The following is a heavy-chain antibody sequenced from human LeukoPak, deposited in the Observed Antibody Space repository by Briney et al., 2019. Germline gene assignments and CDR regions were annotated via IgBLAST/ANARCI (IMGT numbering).Heavy chain of an antibody. CDR3: ARMNIAVAGTKGVLDY. Sequence: RGSGPALVKPTQTLTMTCTFSGFSLSTRGMCVSWVRQPPGKALEWLARLDWDNGKYYSTSLKTRLTISRDTSKNQVVLTVTNMDPVDTATYYCARMNIAVAGTKGVLDYWGQGALVTVSS. V-gene: IGHV2-70*11. D-gene: IGHD6-19*01. CDR2: LDWDNGK. CDR1: GFSLSTRGMC. J-gene: IGHJ4*02.